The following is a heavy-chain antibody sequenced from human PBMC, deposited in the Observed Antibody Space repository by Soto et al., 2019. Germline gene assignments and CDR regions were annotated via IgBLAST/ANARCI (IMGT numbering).Heavy chain of an antibody. D-gene: IGHD4-17*01. CDR1: GGTLRNYG. J-gene: IGHJ6*02. CDR2: IIPVFGTA. Sequence: QVQRVQSGAEVKKPGSSVRVSCKASGGTLRNYGISWVRQAPGQGLEWMGGIIPVFGTANYAQKFQGRVTITADESTSTVYMDVTSLRSDDTAVYYCSRGDATKIVVTTYYGMDVWGQGTTVTVSS. CDR3: SRGDATKIVVTTYYGMDV. V-gene: IGHV1-69*12.